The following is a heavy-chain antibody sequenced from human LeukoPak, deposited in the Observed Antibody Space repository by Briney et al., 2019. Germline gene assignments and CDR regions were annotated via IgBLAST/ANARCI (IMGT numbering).Heavy chain of an antibody. CDR3: AKDGGLGGVPVDVFDI. CDR1: GLIFSTYS. V-gene: IGHV3-23*01. J-gene: IGHJ3*02. D-gene: IGHD3-16*01. CDR2: ISASEYT. Sequence: GGSLRLSCAASGLIFSTYSMTWLRQAPGKGLEWVAGISASEYTYYGDSVKGRFTISRDNSKNTLYLQLNNLRDEDTAIYYCAKDGGLGGVPVDVFDIWSQGTMVTVSS.